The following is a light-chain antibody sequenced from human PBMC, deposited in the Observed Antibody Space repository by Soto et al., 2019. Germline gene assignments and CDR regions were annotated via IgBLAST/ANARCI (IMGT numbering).Light chain of an antibody. CDR2: SAS. V-gene: IGKV1-9*01. CDR3: QQLNNYPLT. J-gene: IGKJ4*01. Sequence: DIQLTQSPSFVSASVGDRVTITCRASQDIGNFLAWYQQKPGIAPKLLIYSASTLQSGVPSRFSGSGSAAEFSLTISSLQPEDFAAYFCQQLNNYPLTFGGGTKVEI. CDR1: QDIGNF.